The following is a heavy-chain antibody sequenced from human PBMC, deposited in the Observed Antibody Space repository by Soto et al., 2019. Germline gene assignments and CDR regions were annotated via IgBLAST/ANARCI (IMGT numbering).Heavy chain of an antibody. V-gene: IGHV3-15*01. D-gene: IGHD3-3*01. Sequence: GSLRLSCAASGFTFSNAWMSWVRQAPGKGLEWVGRIKSKTDGGTTDYAAPVKGRFTISRDDSKNTLYLQMNSLKTEDTAVYYCTTDIRFLEWADGMDVWGQGTTVTVSS. CDR2: IKSKTDGGTT. CDR3: TTDIRFLEWADGMDV. J-gene: IGHJ6*02. CDR1: GFTFSNAW.